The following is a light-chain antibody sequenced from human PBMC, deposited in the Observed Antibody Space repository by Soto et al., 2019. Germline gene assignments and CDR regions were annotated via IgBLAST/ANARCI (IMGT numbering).Light chain of an antibody. CDR3: QQYGGSPRVT. J-gene: IGKJ4*01. Sequence: EIVLTQSPGTLSLSPGERVTLSCRASQSVSSNYLAWYQQKPGQAPRLLIYSASSRATGIPDRFSGSGSGTDFTLTIRRLEPADFAVYYCQQYGGSPRVTFGGGTKVEIK. CDR2: SAS. V-gene: IGKV3-20*01. CDR1: QSVSSNY.